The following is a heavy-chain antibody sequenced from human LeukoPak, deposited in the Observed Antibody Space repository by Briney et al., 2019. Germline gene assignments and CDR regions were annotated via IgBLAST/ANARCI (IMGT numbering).Heavy chain of an antibody. D-gene: IGHD5-12*01. V-gene: IGHV1-2*02. CDR1: GYTFTGYY. CDR2: IKPNSGGT. Sequence: GASVKVSCKASGYTFTGYYMHWVRQAPGQGLEWMGWIKPNSGGTNYAQKFQGRVTMTSDTSISTAYMELSRLRSDDTAVYYCSRDFGIVATISPFDYWGQGTLVTVSS. J-gene: IGHJ4*02. CDR3: SRDFGIVATISPFDY.